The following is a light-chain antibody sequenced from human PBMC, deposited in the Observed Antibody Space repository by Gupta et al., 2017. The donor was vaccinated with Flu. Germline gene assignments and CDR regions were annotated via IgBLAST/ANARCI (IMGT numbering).Light chain of an antibody. CDR2: QDN. Sequence: SYDLTQPPSVSVSPGQTASITCSGDKWGDKYACWYQQRPGHSPVLVIYQDNRRPSGIPERFSGSTSGKTATLTISGTQAVDEADYYCQVWDGNTGVFGGGTKMTVL. CDR3: QVWDGNTGV. V-gene: IGLV3-1*01. CDR1: KWGDKY. J-gene: IGLJ3*02.